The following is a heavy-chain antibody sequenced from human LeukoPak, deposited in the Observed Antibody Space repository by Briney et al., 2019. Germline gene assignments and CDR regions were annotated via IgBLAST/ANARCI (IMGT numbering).Heavy chain of an antibody. CDR3: ARANYYDSRGDAFGI. Sequence: PSETLSLTCTVSGDSISSSSYYWGWIRQPPGRGLEWIGSVYYSGSTYYNPSLKSRVTISVDTSKNQFSLKLSSVTAADTAVYYCARANYYDSRGDAFGIWGQGTMVTVSS. CDR2: VYYSGST. J-gene: IGHJ3*02. CDR1: GDSISSSSYY. D-gene: IGHD3-22*01. V-gene: IGHV4-39*07.